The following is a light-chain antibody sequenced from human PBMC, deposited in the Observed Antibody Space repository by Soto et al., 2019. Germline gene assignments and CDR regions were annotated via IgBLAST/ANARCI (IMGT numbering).Light chain of an antibody. CDR2: GAS. J-gene: IGKJ1*01. CDR3: RQYYNWPRT. CDR1: QSLGSD. Sequence: EIVMTQSPGTLSLSPGDTATLSCRASQSLGSDLAWYQQKPGQAPRLLIFGASARPTGIPARISGSGSGTEFTLTISSLRSEDFAVYFCRQYYNWPRTFGQGTKVDIK. V-gene: IGKV3-15*01.